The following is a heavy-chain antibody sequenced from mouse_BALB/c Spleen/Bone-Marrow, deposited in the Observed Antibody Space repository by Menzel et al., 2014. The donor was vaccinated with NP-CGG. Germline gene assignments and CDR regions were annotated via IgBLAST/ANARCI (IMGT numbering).Heavy chain of an antibody. D-gene: IGHD1-1*02. V-gene: IGHV1S56*01. CDR3: AREVGRGGYFDV. CDR2: IYPGNVDT. J-gene: IGHJ1*01. Sequence: VQLQQSGPELVMPGTSVKISCKASGYTFTNYYIHWVRQRPGQGLEWIGWIYPGNVDTKYNEKFKGKATLTADKSSSTAYTQLSSLTSEDSAVYFCAREVGRGGYFDVWGAGTTVTVSS. CDR1: GYTFTNYY.